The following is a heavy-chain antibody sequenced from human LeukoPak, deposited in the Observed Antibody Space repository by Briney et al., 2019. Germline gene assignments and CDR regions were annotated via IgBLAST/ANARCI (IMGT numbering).Heavy chain of an antibody. V-gene: IGHV3-66*01. CDR1: GFTVSSNY. D-gene: IGHD3-10*01. CDR2: IYSGGST. CDR3: ARVRGSARYYYGMDV. Sequence: GGSLRLSCAASGFTVSSNYMSWVRQAPGKGLEWVSVIYSGGSTYYADSVKGRFTISRDNSKNTLYLQMNSLRAEDTAVYYCARVRGSARYYYGMDVWGQGITVTVSS. J-gene: IGHJ6*02.